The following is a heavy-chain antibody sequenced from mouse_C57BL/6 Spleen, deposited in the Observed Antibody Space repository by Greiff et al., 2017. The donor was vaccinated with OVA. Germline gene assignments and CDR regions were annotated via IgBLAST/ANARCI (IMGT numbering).Heavy chain of an antibody. V-gene: IGHV1-7*01. J-gene: IGHJ3*01. D-gene: IGHD2-3*01. CDR2: INPSSGYT. Sequence: QVQLKESGAELAKPGASVKLSCKASGYTFTSYWMHWVKQRPGQGLEWIGYINPSSGYTTYNQKFTDKATLTADKSTSTAYMQLSSLTYEDSADYYCARPDGSSFAYWGQGTLVTVAA. CDR1: GYTFTSYW. CDR3: ARPDGSSFAY.